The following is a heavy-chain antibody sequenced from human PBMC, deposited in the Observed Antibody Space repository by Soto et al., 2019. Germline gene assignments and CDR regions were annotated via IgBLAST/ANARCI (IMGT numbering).Heavy chain of an antibody. D-gene: IGHD2-15*01. CDR1: GFTFSRFA. V-gene: IGHV3-23*01. Sequence: EVQLLESGGGLVQPGGSLRLSCAASGFTFSRFAMSWVRQAPGKGLEWISAISGSGEHTYYADSVKGRFAISRDNSGNTLYLQMNSLRADDTALYYCAKDYGLGGGSCFPYWGQGTLVTVSA. J-gene: IGHJ4*02. CDR2: ISGSGEHT. CDR3: AKDYGLGGGSCFPY.